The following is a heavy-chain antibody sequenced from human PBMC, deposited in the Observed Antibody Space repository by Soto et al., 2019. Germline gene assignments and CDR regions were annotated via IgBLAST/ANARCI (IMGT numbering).Heavy chain of an antibody. CDR1: GFTFSGYW. CDR2: INDDGIIT. D-gene: IGHD1-20*01. CDR3: ARDLGYNWNDVNAFDI. Sequence: GGSLRLSCAASGFTFSGYWMHWVRQAPGKGLVWVSRINDDGIITAYADSVKGRFTISRDNAKNTLYLQMNSLRAEDTVVYYCARDLGYNWNDVNAFDIWGQGTMVTVSS. J-gene: IGHJ3*02. V-gene: IGHV3-74*01.